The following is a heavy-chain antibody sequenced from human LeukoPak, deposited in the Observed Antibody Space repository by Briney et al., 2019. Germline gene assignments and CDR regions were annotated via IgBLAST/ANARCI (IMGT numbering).Heavy chain of an antibody. CDR3: ARDYAYYDSSGYYNWFDP. J-gene: IGHJ5*02. Sequence: ASVKVSCKVSGGTFSSYAISWVRQAPGQGLEWMGWMNLNSGNTGYAQKFQGRVTMTRNTSISTAYMELSSLRSEDTAVYYCARDYAYYDSSGYYNWFDPWGQGTLVTVSS. CDR1: GGTFSSYA. D-gene: IGHD3-22*01. V-gene: IGHV1-8*02. CDR2: MNLNSGNT.